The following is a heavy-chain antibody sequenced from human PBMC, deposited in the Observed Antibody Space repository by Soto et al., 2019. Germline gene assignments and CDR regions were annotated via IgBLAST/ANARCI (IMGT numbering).Heavy chain of an antibody. Sequence: PGGSLRPSCAAPGFTFSIAWMSWVRQAPGKGLEWVGRIKSKANGETTDYAAPVKGRFTISRDDSRNTLYLQMNTLKTDDTAVYYCTKDDPINTSWGQGALVTVSS. CDR1: GFTFSIAW. CDR2: IKSKANGETT. J-gene: IGHJ5*02. CDR3: TKDDPINTS. D-gene: IGHD3-16*01. V-gene: IGHV3-15*01.